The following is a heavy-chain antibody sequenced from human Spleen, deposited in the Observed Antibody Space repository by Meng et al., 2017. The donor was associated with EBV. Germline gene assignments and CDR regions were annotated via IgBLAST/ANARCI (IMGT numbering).Heavy chain of an antibody. CDR3: ARGHYDGY. D-gene: IGHD3-16*01. CDR1: GGPSGTYS. J-gene: IGHJ4*02. Sequence: SVAEGKQPGSAVKVSCQAFGGPSGTYSLSWVRQAPGRGLEGMGGIITLSGTPTNAQKFQGWLTITADPSTRTTYMELRGLTSDDTAIYYCARGHYDGYWGQGTLVTVSS. CDR2: IITLSGTP. V-gene: IGHV1-69*01.